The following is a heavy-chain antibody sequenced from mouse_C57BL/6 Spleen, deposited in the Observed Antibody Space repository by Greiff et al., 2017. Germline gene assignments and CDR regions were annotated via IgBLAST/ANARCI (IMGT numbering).Heavy chain of an antibody. V-gene: IGHV10-1*01. J-gene: IGHJ1*03. Sequence: EVKLVESGGGLVQPKGSLKLSCAASGFSFNTYAMNWVRQAPGKGLEWVARIRSKSNNYATYYADSVKDRFTISRDDSESMLYLQMNNLKTEDTAMYYCVRQNITTGYFDVWGTGTTVTVSS. CDR3: VRQNITTGYFDV. CDR2: IRSKSNNYAT. CDR1: GFSFNTYA. D-gene: IGHD1-1*01.